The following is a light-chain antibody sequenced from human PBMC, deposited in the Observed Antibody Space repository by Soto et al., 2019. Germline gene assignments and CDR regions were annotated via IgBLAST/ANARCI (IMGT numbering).Light chain of an antibody. J-gene: IGKJ4*01. CDR2: ATS. V-gene: IGKV1-27*01. CDR1: QGIAPY. CDR3: QKYNSAPLT. Sequence: DVQMTQSPSSLSAFVGDRVTITCRASQGIAPYLAWFQQKPWKVPKLLIYATSTLQSRFPSRFSGRGSGTDFTLTITSLQPEDVGTYYCQKYNSAPLTFGGGTQVESK.